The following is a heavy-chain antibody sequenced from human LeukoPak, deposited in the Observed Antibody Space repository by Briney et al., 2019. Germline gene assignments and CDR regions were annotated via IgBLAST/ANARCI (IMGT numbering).Heavy chain of an antibody. CDR2: ISWNSGSI. V-gene: IGHV3-9*01. J-gene: IGHJ3*02. CDR1: GFTFDDYA. CDR3: AKDMEADILTGSHDAFDI. Sequence: GGSLRLSCAASGFTFDDYAMHWVRQAPGKGLEWVSGISWNSGSIGYADSVKGRFTISRDNAKNSLYLQMNSLRAEDTALYYCAKDMEADILTGSHDAFDIWGHGTMVTVSS. D-gene: IGHD3-9*01.